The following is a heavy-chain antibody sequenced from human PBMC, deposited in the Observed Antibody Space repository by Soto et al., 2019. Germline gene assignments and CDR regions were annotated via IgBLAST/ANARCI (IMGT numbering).Heavy chain of an antibody. CDR1: GGSISSYY. Sequence: SETLSLTCTVSGGSISSYYWSWIRQPPGKGLEWIGYIYYSGSTNYNPSLKSRVTISVDTSKNQFSLKLSSVTAADTAVYYCASYRIAAAGYFDYWGQGTLVTVSS. V-gene: IGHV4-59*08. CDR3: ASYRIAAAGYFDY. J-gene: IGHJ4*02. D-gene: IGHD6-13*01. CDR2: IYYSGST.